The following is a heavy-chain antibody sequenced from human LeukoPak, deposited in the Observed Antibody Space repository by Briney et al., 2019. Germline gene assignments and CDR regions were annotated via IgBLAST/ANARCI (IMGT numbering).Heavy chain of an antibody. CDR1: GFTVSSNY. Sequence: GGSLRLSCAASGFTVSSNYMTWVRQAPGKGLEWVSVLYSGGTTYYADSVKGRFTISRDDSKNTLYLQMSSLRVEDTAVYYCARAGPGSGWSRDSDYWGQGTLVTVSS. J-gene: IGHJ4*02. D-gene: IGHD6-19*01. CDR3: ARAGPGSGWSRDSDY. V-gene: IGHV3-53*01. CDR2: LYSGGTT.